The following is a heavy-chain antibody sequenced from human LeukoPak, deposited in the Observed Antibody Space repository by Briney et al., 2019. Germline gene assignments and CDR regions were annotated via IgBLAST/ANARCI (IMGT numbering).Heavy chain of an antibody. Sequence: GESLRLSCEASGVTFGDYGMSWVRRGRGKGLEWVSGITRNGDTTSYADSVNGRFTISRDSAKNCLYLQMNSLRAEDTAFYYCARGYNHGPIDMWGQGTLVTVSS. CDR3: ARGYNHGPIDM. CDR1: GVTFGDYG. J-gene: IGHJ3*02. D-gene: IGHD2-2*02. V-gene: IGHV3-20*04. CDR2: ITRNGDTT.